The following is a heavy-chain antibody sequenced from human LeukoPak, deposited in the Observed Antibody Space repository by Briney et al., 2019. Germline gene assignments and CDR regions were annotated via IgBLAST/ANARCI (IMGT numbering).Heavy chain of an antibody. Sequence: PGGSLRLSCAASGFTFSSYAMSWVRQAPGKGLEWVSALSSTVGTTHYADSVKGRFTISRDNSKNTLYLQMNSLRAEDTAVYYCAKRYSGSSTGRAYDVWGQGTRGTVSS. CDR1: GFTFSSYA. CDR3: AKRYSGSSTGRAYDV. CDR2: LSSTVGTT. V-gene: IGHV3-23*01. J-gene: IGHJ3*01. D-gene: IGHD1-26*01.